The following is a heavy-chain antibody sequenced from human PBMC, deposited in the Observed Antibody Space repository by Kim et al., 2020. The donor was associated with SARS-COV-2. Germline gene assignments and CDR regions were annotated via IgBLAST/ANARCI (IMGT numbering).Heavy chain of an antibody. D-gene: IGHD6-19*01. J-gene: IGHJ6*02. V-gene: IGHV3-21*01. CDR1: GFTFSSYS. Sequence: GGSLRLSCAASGFTFSSYSMNWVRQAPGKGLEWVSSISSSSSYIYYADSVKGRFTISRDNAKNSLYLQMNSLRAEDTAVYYCARDFVPQWLAPLDYYYGMDVWGQGTTVTVSS. CDR3: ARDFVPQWLAPLDYYYGMDV. CDR2: ISSSSSYI.